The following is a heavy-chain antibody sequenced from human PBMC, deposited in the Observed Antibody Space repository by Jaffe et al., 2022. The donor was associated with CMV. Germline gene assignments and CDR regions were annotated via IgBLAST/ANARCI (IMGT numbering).Heavy chain of an antibody. J-gene: IGHJ4*02. CDR3: ARDMTITGTILGYFDY. V-gene: IGHV3-21*01. Sequence: EVQLVESGGGLVKPGGSLRLSCAASGFTFSSYSMNWVRQAPGKGLEWVSSISSSSSYIYYADSVKGRFTISRDNAKNSLYLQMNSLRAEDTAVYYCARDMTITGTILGYFDYWGQGTLVTVSS. CDR1: GFTFSSYS. CDR2: ISSSSSYI. D-gene: IGHD1-7*01.